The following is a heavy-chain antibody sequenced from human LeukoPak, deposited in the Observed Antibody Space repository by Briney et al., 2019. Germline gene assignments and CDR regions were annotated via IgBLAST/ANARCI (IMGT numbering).Heavy chain of an antibody. Sequence: SETLSLTCAVYGGSFSGYYWSWIRQPPGKGLEWIGEINHSGSTNYNPSLKRRVTTSVDTSKNQFSLKLSSVTAADTAVYYCATQTFLTGYYNGDYWGQGTLVTVSS. J-gene: IGHJ4*02. CDR3: ATQTFLTGYYNGDY. CDR1: GGSFSGYY. CDR2: INHSGST. V-gene: IGHV4-34*01. D-gene: IGHD3-9*01.